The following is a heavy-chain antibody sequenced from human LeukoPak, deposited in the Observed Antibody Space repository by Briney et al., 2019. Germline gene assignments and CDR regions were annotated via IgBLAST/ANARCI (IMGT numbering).Heavy chain of an antibody. CDR3: AKDGYNIKSKNNDGFDI. Sequence: GGSLRLSCAASGFTFDDYGMSWVRQAPGKGLEWVSAISGSGGSTYYADSVKGRFTISRDNSKNTLYLQMNSLRAEDTAVYYCAKDGYNIKSKNNDGFDIWGQGTMVTVSS. CDR2: ISGSGGST. D-gene: IGHD1-14*01. CDR1: GFTFDDYG. V-gene: IGHV3-23*01. J-gene: IGHJ3*02.